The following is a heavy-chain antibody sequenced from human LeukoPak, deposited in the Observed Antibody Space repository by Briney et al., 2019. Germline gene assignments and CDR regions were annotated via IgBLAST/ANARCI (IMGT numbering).Heavy chain of an antibody. Sequence: PSETLSLTCTVSGGSISSYYWSWIRHRPGKGLEWIGYIYYSGSTNYNPSLKSRVTISVDTSKNQFSLKLSSVTAADTAVYYCATVDSSGYYFAEYFQHWGQGTLVTVSS. CDR3: ATVDSSGYYFAEYFQH. V-gene: IGHV4-59*08. D-gene: IGHD3-22*01. J-gene: IGHJ1*01. CDR2: IYYSGST. CDR1: GGSISSYY.